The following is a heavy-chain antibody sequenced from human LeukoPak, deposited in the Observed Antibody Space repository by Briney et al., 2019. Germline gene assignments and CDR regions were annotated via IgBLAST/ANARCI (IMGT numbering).Heavy chain of an antibody. V-gene: IGHV3-21*01. CDR2: ISSSSSYI. CDR3: ARDYYYDSSGYYSPVGAFDI. J-gene: IGHJ3*02. D-gene: IGHD3-22*01. CDR1: GFTFGSYS. Sequence: GGSLRLSCAASGFTFGSYSMNWVRQAPGKGLEWVSSISSSSSYIYYADSVKGRFTIPRDNAKNSLYLQMNSLRAEDTAVYYCARDYYYDSSGYYSPVGAFDIWGQGTMVTVSS.